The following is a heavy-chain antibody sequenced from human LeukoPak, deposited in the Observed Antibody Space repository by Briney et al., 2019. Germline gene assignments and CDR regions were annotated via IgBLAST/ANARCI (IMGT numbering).Heavy chain of an antibody. CDR3: ARLFTRAWEYRYGMDV. V-gene: IGHV4-39*02. Sequence: SETLSLTCTVSGGSIRTDGSYWAWIRQPPGRGLEWIGSIYIDGITHYNSSLQSRVTLSIDTSKNHFSLRLTSVTAADTAVFYCARLFTRAWEYRYGMDVWSQGTAVTVSS. CDR1: GGSIRTDGSY. D-gene: IGHD1-26*01. CDR2: IYIDGIT. J-gene: IGHJ6*02.